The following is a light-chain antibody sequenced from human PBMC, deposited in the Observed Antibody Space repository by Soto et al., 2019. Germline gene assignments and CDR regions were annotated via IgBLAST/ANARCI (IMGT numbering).Light chain of an antibody. J-gene: IGLJ3*02. CDR2: EVT. CDR1: SSDVGGYNY. CDR3: SSYAASNNFYFV. Sequence: QSALTQPPSAAGSPGQSVTISCTGTSSDVGGYNYVSWYQQYPGRAPKRMIYEVTKRPSGVPDRVSGSKSGNTASLTVSGIQAEDEDDYYCSSYAASNNFYFVFGGGTQLTVL. V-gene: IGLV2-8*01.